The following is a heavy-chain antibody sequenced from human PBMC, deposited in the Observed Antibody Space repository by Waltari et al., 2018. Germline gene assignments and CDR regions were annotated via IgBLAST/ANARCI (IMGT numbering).Heavy chain of an antibody. J-gene: IGHJ4*02. Sequence: QVQLVQSGAEVKKPGASVKVSCKASGYTFTSYGISWVRQAPGQGLEWMGWISAYNGNTNYAQKLQGRVTMTTDTSTSTDDMELRSMRSDDTAVYDCARDRRVVGATTVPLDYWGQGTLVTVSS. D-gene: IGHD1-26*01. V-gene: IGHV1-18*01. CDR1: GYTFTSYG. CDR3: ARDRRVVGATTVPLDY. CDR2: ISAYNGNT.